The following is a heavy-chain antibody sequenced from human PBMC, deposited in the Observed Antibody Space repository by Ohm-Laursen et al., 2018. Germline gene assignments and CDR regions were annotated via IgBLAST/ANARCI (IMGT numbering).Heavy chain of an antibody. CDR1: GFTFSNYE. J-gene: IGHJ4*02. CDR3: ARTRSDVPFDY. V-gene: IGHV3-48*03. D-gene: IGHD2-2*01. Sequence: SLRLSCSASGFTFSNYEVNWVRQAPGKGLEWISYISSGGTIYYADSVKGRFTISRDNAKNSLYLQMNSLRAEDTAVYYCARTRSDVPFDYWGQGTLVTVSS. CDR2: ISSGGTI.